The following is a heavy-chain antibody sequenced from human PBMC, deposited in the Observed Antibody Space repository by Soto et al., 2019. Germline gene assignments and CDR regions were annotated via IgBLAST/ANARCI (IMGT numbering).Heavy chain of an antibody. CDR2: FDPEDGET. CDR3: ATAGAAVAGTNYYGMAV. CDR1: GYTLTELS. J-gene: IGHJ6*02. Sequence: ASVKVSCKVSGYTLTELSMHWVRLAPGKGLEWMGGFDPEDGETIYAQKFQGRVTMTDDTSTDTAYMELSSLRSEDTAVYYCATAGAAVAGTNYYGMAVWGQGTTVTVSS. V-gene: IGHV1-24*01. D-gene: IGHD6-19*01.